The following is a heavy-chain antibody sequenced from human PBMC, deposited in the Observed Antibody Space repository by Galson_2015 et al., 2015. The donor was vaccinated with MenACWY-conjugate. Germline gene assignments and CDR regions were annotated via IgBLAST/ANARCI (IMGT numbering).Heavy chain of an antibody. CDR1: GFSFNSAW. D-gene: IGHD3-10*01. V-gene: IGHV3-15*01. J-gene: IGHJ4*02. CDR2: IKSKADGGTT. Sequence: SLRLSCAASGFSFNSAWMNWVHQAPGMGLEWVGHIKSKADGGTTNYGAPVKGRFTISRDDSKNTLYLEMNGLKTEDTAVYYCTTDVPGIGAGEFDYWGQGILVTVSS. CDR3: TTDVPGIGAGEFDY.